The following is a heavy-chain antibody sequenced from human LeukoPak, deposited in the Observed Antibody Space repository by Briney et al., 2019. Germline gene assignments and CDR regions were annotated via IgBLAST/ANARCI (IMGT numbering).Heavy chain of an antibody. D-gene: IGHD4-11*01. V-gene: IGHV3-66*01. Sequence: PGGSLRLSCTASGFAVISNYVCWVRQAPGKGLEWVSIIYSGGSTHYAESVKDRFTISRDTSENTVYLEMQSLRAEDTAVYYCARDFAVTNDYHFFYRGMDVWGQGTTVTVSS. CDR2: IYSGGST. J-gene: IGHJ6*02. CDR3: ARDFAVTNDYHFFYRGMDV. CDR1: GFAVISNY.